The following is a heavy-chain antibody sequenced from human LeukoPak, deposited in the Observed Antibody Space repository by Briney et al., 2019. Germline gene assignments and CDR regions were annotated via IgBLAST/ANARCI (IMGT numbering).Heavy chain of an antibody. Sequence: QAGGSLRLSCAASGFTFSSYGMHWVRQAPGKGLEWVALISYDGSNEYYADSVKGRFTISRDKSKNTLYLQMNSLRAEDTAAYYCAKDRSSSWTWTIDYWGQGTLVTVSS. CDR2: ISYDGSNE. V-gene: IGHV3-30*18. D-gene: IGHD6-13*01. J-gene: IGHJ4*02. CDR3: AKDRSSSWTWTIDY. CDR1: GFTFSSYG.